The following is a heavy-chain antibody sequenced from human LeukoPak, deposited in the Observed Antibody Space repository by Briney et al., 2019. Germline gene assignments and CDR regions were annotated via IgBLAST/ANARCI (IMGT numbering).Heavy chain of an antibody. V-gene: IGHV4-59*01. CDR2: IFYSGST. D-gene: IGHD3-10*01. Sequence: SETLSLTCTVSGGSISSYCWSWIRQPPGKGLEWIGYIFYSGSTNYNPSLKSRVTISVDTSKNQFSLKLSSVTAADTAVYYCARGRSSMVRGYYYYYMDVWGKGTTVTVSS. J-gene: IGHJ6*03. CDR3: ARGRSSMVRGYYYYYMDV. CDR1: GGSISSYC.